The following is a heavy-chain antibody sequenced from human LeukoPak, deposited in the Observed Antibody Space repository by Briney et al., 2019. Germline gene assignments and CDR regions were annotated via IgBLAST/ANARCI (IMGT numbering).Heavy chain of an antibody. V-gene: IGHV1-46*01. Sequence: ASVKVSCKASGNTFTSYYVHWVRQAPGQGLEWMAIINPTGGSTNYAQKFQGRVTVTRDMSTSTVYMELGSLTSEDTAVYYCARERNSGHYADDEAFDIWGQGTMVTVSS. CDR2: INPTGGST. D-gene: IGHD3-22*01. CDR3: ARERNSGHYADDEAFDI. J-gene: IGHJ3*02. CDR1: GNTFTSYY.